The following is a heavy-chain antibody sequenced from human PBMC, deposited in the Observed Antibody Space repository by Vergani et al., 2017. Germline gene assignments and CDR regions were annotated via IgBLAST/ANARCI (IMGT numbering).Heavy chain of an antibody. D-gene: IGHD3-10*01. Sequence: EVQLLESGGGLVKPGGSLRLSCAASGFTFSSYSMNWVRQAPGKGLEWVSSISSSSSYIYYADSVKGRFTISRDNAKNSLYLQMNSLRAEDTAVYYCARVYGSGSYSYYYYGMDVWGQGTTVTVSS. CDR1: GFTFSSYS. CDR2: ISSSSSYI. J-gene: IGHJ6*02. V-gene: IGHV3-21*01. CDR3: ARVYGSGSYSYYYYGMDV.